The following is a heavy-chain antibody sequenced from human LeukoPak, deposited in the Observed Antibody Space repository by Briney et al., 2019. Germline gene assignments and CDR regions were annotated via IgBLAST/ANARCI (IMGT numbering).Heavy chain of an antibody. D-gene: IGHD2-21*01. J-gene: IGHJ4*02. CDR1: GYTFTSYN. CDR2: IDPTAGTT. CDR3: GRTRASGCCADF. V-gene: IGHV1-46*01. Sequence: VASVKVSCKAAGYTFTSYNLHWGRQAPGQGLEWMGIIDPTAGTTTYAQKFQGRVTLTRDMSTSTVYMELSRLRSDDTAVYYCGRTRASGCCADFWGQGSLVTVSS.